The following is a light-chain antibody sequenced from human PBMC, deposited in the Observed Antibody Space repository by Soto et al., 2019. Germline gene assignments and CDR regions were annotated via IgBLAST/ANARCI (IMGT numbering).Light chain of an antibody. CDR3: AAWDDSLRVV. CDR2: SNN. Sequence: QSVLTQPPSASGTPGQRVTISCSGSSSNIGSNTVNWYQQLPGTAPKLLIYSNNQRPSGVPDRFSGSKSGTSASLAISGLQSEYEADYYCAAWDDSLRVVFGGGTKLTVL. J-gene: IGLJ2*01. CDR1: SSNIGSNT. V-gene: IGLV1-44*01.